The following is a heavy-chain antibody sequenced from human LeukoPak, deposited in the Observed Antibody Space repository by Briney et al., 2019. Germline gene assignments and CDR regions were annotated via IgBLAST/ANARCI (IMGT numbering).Heavy chain of an antibody. V-gene: IGHV3-30*18. CDR2: LSYDENNK. Sequence: SGGSLRLSCSASGFTFSTYWMSWVREAPGKGLEWVAFLSYDENNKNYADSVKGRFTISRDTSKNTLYLQMNSLRAEDTAVFYCAKVGYCTNGVCYAFDSWGQGTLVTVSS. D-gene: IGHD2-8*01. CDR3: AKVGYCTNGVCYAFDS. J-gene: IGHJ4*02. CDR1: GFTFSTYW.